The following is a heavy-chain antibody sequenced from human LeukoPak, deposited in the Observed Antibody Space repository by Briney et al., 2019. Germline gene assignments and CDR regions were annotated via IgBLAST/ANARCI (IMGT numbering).Heavy chain of an antibody. CDR2: IYSGGTI. CDR1: GFTVSSNY. D-gene: IGHD3-22*01. V-gene: IGHV3-53*01. J-gene: IGHJ4*02. Sequence: GGSLILSCAASGFTVSSNYMAWVRQAPGKGLEWVSVIYSGGTIYYADSVKGRFTISRDNSKNTLYLQMNSLRAEDTAVYYCAREGSYDSSTMWYFDYWGQGTLVTVSS. CDR3: AREGSYDSSTMWYFDY.